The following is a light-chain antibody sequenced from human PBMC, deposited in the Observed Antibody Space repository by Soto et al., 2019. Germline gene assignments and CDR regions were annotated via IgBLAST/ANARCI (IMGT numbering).Light chain of an antibody. CDR1: QSVSTN. Sequence: EVVLTQSPGTLSVSPGEGATLACRASQSVSTNLAWYQQKPGQAPRLLMSGASNGAAGIPARFSGSGSGTEFTLTISSLQSEDFAVYYCQQYNNWPLTFGGGTKVEIK. CDR2: GAS. V-gene: IGKV3-15*01. CDR3: QQYNNWPLT. J-gene: IGKJ4*01.